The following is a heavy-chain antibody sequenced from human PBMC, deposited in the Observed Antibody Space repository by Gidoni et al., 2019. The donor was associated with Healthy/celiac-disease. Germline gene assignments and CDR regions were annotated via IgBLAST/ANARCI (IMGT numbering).Heavy chain of an antibody. D-gene: IGHD3-10*01. J-gene: IGHJ6*02. CDR1: GVSFSSDA. CDR3: AKVITMVRGVIMSQRYYYYYGMDV. CDR2: ISGSGGST. V-gene: IGHV3-23*01. Sequence: EVQLLESGGGLLQPVRSLRLSWAASGVSFSSDAMIWVPQAPGKGLEWVSAISGSGGSTYYADSVKGRFTISRDNSKNTLYLQMNSLRAEDTAVYYCAKVITMVRGVIMSQRYYYYYGMDVWGQGTTVTVSS.